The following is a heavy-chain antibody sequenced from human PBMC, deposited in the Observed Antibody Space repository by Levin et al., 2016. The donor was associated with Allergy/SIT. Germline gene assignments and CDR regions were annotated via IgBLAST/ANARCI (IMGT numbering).Heavy chain of an antibody. D-gene: IGHD3-10*01. CDR1: GGSLTDYY. J-gene: IGHJ6*02. CDR3: VRSRATPGFIITPSIYYNYGMDV. V-gene: IGHV4-34*01. Sequence: SQTLSLTCAVYGGSLTDYYWGWIRQSPGKGLEWIGEINHFGSTNNNASLKSRVVTSVDRSKNQFSLKLTSVTAADTAVYYCVRSRATPGFIITPSIYYNYGMDVWGQGTTVTVSS. CDR2: INHFGST.